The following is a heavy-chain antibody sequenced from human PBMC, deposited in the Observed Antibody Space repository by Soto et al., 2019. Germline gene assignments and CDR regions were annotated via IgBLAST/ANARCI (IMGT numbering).Heavy chain of an antibody. Sequence: ASVKVSCKASGGTFSSYTISWVRQAPGQGLEWMGRIIPILGIANYAQKFQGRVTITADKSTSTAYMELSSLRSEDTAVYYCAAWDYYDSSGYYPLPPGSRRSRIAVWAQGTTVTVSS. D-gene: IGHD3-22*01. CDR2: IIPILGIA. CDR1: GGTFSSYT. J-gene: IGHJ6*02. CDR3: AAWDYYDSSGYYPLPPGSRRSRIAV. V-gene: IGHV1-69*02.